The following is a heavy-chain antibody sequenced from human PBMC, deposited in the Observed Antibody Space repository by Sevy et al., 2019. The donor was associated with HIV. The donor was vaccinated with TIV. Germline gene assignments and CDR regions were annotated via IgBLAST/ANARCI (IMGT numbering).Heavy chain of an antibody. CDR1: GFTFSSYS. J-gene: IGHJ6*02. Sequence: GGALRLSCAASGFTFSSYSMNWVRQAPGKGVGGVSSLYYSSSYIYYADSVKGRFTISRDNAKNSLYLQMNSLRAEDTAVYYCARGRDLITIFGVVDHYYYYGMDVWGQGTTVTVSS. CDR3: ARGRDLITIFGVVDHYYYYGMDV. D-gene: IGHD3-3*01. V-gene: IGHV3-21*01. CDR2: LYYSSSYI.